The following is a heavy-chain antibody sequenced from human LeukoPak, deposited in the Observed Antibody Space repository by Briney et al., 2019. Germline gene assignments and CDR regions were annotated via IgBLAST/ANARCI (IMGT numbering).Heavy chain of an antibody. V-gene: IGHV3-21*01. CDR3: ARESIAAPFDL. J-gene: IGHJ2*01. Sequence: PRGSLRLSCAASGFTFSSYSMNWVRQAPGKGLEWVSSISSSSSYIYYADSVKGRFTISRDNAKNSLYLQMNSLRAEDTAVYYCARESIAAPFDLWGRGTLVTVSS. CDR2: ISSSSSYI. D-gene: IGHD6-6*01. CDR1: GFTFSSYS.